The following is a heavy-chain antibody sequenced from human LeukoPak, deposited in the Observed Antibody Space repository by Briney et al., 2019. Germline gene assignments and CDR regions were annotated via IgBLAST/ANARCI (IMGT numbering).Heavy chain of an antibody. Sequence: PGGSLRLSCAVSGFTFSSYSLNWVRQAPGKGLEWVSHISSSGSTIYYADSVKGRFTISRDTAKNSLYLQMNSLRAEDTAVYYCAKFFGSGWYFSFDYWSQGTLVTVSS. CDR1: GFTFSSYS. CDR2: ISSSGSTI. D-gene: IGHD6-19*01. J-gene: IGHJ4*02. CDR3: AKFFGSGWYFSFDY. V-gene: IGHV3-48*01.